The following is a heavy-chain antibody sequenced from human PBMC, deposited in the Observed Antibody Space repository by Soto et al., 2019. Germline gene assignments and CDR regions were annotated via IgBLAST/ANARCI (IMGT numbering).Heavy chain of an antibody. CDR1: GGTFSSYA. V-gene: IGHV1-69*13. CDR3: ARDLSAVDTAMVARVYYYYYGMDV. Sequence: SVKVSCKASGGTFSSYAISWVRQAPGQGLEWMGGIIPIFGTANYAQKFQGRVTITADESTSTAYMELSSLRSEDTAVYYCARDLSAVDTAMVARVYYYYYGMDVWGQGTTVTVSS. J-gene: IGHJ6*02. D-gene: IGHD5-18*01. CDR2: IIPIFGTA.